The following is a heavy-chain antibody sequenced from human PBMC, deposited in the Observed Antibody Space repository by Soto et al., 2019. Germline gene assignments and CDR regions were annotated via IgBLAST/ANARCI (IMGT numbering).Heavy chain of an antibody. V-gene: IGHV4-4*02. D-gene: IGHD3-22*01. Sequence: QVQLQESGPGLVKPSGTLSLTCAVSGGSISSSNWWSWVRQPPGKGLEWIGEIYHSGSTNYNPSLKSRVTISVDKSKNQFSLKLSSVTAADTAVYYCARQRQDYDSSGYAYYYGMDVWGQGTTVTVSS. CDR3: ARQRQDYDSSGYAYYYGMDV. CDR2: IYHSGST. CDR1: GGSISSSNW. J-gene: IGHJ6*02.